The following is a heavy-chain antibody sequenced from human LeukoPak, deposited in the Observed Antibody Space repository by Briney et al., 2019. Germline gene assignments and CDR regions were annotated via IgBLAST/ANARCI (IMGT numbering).Heavy chain of an antibody. Sequence: GGSLRLSCAASEFTFSSYSMNWVRQAPGKGLEWVSYITNSGNSKSYADSVKGRFTISRDNTKNTLYLQMNSLRAEDTAVYYCAKDSGIAAAGYYFDYWGQGTLVTVSS. J-gene: IGHJ4*02. CDR1: EFTFSSYS. V-gene: IGHV3-48*01. CDR2: ITNSGNSK. CDR3: AKDSGIAAAGYYFDY. D-gene: IGHD6-13*01.